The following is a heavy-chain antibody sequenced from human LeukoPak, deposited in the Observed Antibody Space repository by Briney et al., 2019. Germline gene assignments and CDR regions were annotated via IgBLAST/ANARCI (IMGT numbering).Heavy chain of an antibody. Sequence: AGGSLRLSCAASGFTFSSFGMHWVRQAPGKGLEWVAVIWSDGNNKYYADSVKGRFTNSRDNSKNTLYLQMNSLRAEDTAVYYCARDMTYYYGMDVWGQGTTVTVSS. J-gene: IGHJ6*02. V-gene: IGHV3-33*01. D-gene: IGHD3-16*01. CDR1: GFTFSSFG. CDR3: ARDMTYYYGMDV. CDR2: IWSDGNNK.